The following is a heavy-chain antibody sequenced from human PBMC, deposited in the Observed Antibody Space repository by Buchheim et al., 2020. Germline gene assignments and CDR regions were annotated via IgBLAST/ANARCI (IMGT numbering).Heavy chain of an antibody. CDR2: IIPMFGTT. Sequence: QVQLVQSGAEVKKPGSSVKFSCKASGDTFSSYAISWVRQAPGQGLEWMGGIIPMFGTTNYAQKFQGRVTITADKSTSTAYMELSSLRSEDTAVYYCARGPYDILTGYYYLWYFDLWGRGTL. CDR1: GDTFSSYA. CDR3: ARGPYDILTGYYYLWYFDL. D-gene: IGHD3-9*01. J-gene: IGHJ2*01. V-gene: IGHV1-69*06.